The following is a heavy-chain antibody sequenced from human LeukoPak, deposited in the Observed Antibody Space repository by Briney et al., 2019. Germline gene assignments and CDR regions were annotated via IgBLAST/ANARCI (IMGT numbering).Heavy chain of an antibody. Sequence: SETLSLTCSVSGGSISRSSYYWGWIRQPPVKGLEWIGSLYNIESTYYNPSLQSRVTISVDTSKTHFSLKLSSVNDADTAVYYCARHPTLTSGGNFDYWGQGALVTVSS. D-gene: IGHD3-16*01. J-gene: IGHJ4*02. CDR3: ARHPTLTSGGNFDY. CDR1: GGSISRSSYY. V-gene: IGHV4-39*01. CDR2: LYNIEST.